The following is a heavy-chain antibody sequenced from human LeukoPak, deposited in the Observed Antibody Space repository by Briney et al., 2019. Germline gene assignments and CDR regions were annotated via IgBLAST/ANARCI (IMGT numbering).Heavy chain of an antibody. CDR3: ARTIAARPYYFDY. CDR2: IYYSGYS. V-gene: IGHV4-59*01. Sequence: SETLSVTCTASGGSISGNAWSWIRQPPGKGLEWIGYIYYSGYSKYNPSLKSRVTISVDTSKNQFSLKLSSVTAADTAVYYCARTIAARPYYFDYWGQGTLVTVSS. CDR1: GGSISGNA. J-gene: IGHJ4*02. D-gene: IGHD6-6*01.